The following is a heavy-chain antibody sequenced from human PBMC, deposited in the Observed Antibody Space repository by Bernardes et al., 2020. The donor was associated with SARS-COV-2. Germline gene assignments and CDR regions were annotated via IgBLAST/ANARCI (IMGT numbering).Heavy chain of an antibody. V-gene: IGHV3-30*04. J-gene: IGHJ4*02. CDR1: GFIFSDYA. CDR2: ISSDGSNK. CDR3: AKAIATMGYYIDN. D-gene: IGHD2-21*01. Sequence: GGSLRLSCAASGFIFSDYAMHWVRQAPGKGLEWVAVISSDGSNKAYADSVQGRFTISRDNSKKTVYLQMNNLRNEDTAVYYCAKAIATMGYYIDNWGQGTLVSVSS.